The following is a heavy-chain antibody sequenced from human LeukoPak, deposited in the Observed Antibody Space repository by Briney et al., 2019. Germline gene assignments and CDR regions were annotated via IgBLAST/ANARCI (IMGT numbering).Heavy chain of an antibody. J-gene: IGHJ6*04. D-gene: IGHD3-10*02. CDR2: ISSSGSTI. CDR1: GFTFSSYW. V-gene: IGHV3-48*04. Sequence: PGRSLRPSCAASGFTFSSYWMNWVRQAPGKGLEWVSYISSSGSTIYYADSVKGRFTISRDNAKNSLYLQMNSLRAEDTAVYYCAELGITMIGGVWGKGTTVTISS. CDR3: AELGITMIGGV.